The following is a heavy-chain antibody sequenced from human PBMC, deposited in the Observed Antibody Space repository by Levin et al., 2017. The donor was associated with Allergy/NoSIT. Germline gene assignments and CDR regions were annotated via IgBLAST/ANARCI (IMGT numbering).Heavy chain of an antibody. J-gene: IGHJ4*02. CDR2: IYYSGST. Sequence: SETLSLTCTVSGGSISSSSYYWGWIRQPPGKGLEWIGSIYYSGSTYYNPSLKSRVTISVDTSKNQFSLKLSSVTAADTAVYYCARFDYGDYVFDYWGQGTLVTVSS. D-gene: IGHD4-17*01. CDR1: GGSISSSSYY. CDR3: ARFDYGDYVFDY. V-gene: IGHV4-39*01.